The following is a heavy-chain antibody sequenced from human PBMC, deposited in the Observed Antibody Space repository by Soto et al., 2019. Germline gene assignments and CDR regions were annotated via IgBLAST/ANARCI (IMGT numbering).Heavy chain of an antibody. V-gene: IGHV3-23*01. CDR3: AKDPEQWLVGAFDD. CDR1: GFTFSSYA. Sequence: GGSLRLFCAASGFTFSSYAMSWVRQSPGKGLEWVSAISGSGGSTYYADSVKGRFTISRDNSKTTLYLQMNSLRAEDTAVYYCAKDPEQWLVGAFDDCGHGTLVADSS. J-gene: IGHJ4*01. CDR2: ISGSGGST. D-gene: IGHD6-19*01.